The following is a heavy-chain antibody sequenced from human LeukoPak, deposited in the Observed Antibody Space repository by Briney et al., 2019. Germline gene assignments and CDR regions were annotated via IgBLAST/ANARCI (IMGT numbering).Heavy chain of an antibody. J-gene: IGHJ4*02. CDR1: GGSFSGYY. V-gene: IGHV4-34*01. Sequence: PSETLSLTCAVYGGSFSGYYWSWIRQPPGKGLEWIGEINHSGSTNYNPSLKSRVTISVDTSKNQFSLKLSSVTAADTAVYYCARRAVTTRFDYWGQGTPVTVSS. CDR3: ARRAVTTRFDY. CDR2: INHSGST. D-gene: IGHD4-17*01.